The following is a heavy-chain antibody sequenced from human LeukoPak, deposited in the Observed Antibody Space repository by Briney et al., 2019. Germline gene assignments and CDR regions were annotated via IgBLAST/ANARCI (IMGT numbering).Heavy chain of an antibody. CDR2: IRSNAYGGTT. CDR3: TSEIVGATGIDY. V-gene: IGHV3-49*04. Sequence: GGSLRLSCTASGFTFGDYAMSWVRQAPGKGLEWVGFIRSNAYGGTTEYAASVKGRFTISRDDSKSIAYLQMNSLKTEDTAVYYCTSEIVGATGIDYWGQGTLVTVSS. J-gene: IGHJ4*02. D-gene: IGHD1-26*01. CDR1: GFTFGDYA.